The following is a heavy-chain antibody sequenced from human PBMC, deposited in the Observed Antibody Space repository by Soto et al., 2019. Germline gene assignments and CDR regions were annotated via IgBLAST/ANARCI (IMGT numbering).Heavy chain of an antibody. Sequence: QVQLQQWGAGLLKPSETLSLTCAVYGGSFSGYYWSWIRQPPGKGLEWIGEINHSGSTNYNPSLKSRVTISVDTSKHPFSLKLSAVTAADTAVYYCARDPQQQLVWFDPWGQGTLVTVSS. J-gene: IGHJ5*02. CDR2: INHSGST. CDR1: GGSFSGYY. D-gene: IGHD6-13*01. V-gene: IGHV4-34*01. CDR3: ARDPQQQLVWFDP.